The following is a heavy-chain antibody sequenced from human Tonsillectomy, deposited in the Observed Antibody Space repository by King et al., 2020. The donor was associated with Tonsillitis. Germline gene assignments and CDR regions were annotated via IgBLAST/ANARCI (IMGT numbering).Heavy chain of an antibody. CDR3: AKGGEAAALGHYYYYYMYV. J-gene: IGHJ6*03. V-gene: IGHV3-30*18. CDR1: GFTFTSYG. D-gene: IGHD6-6*01. CDR2: ITYDETNK. Sequence: VQLVESGGGVVQPGRSLRVSCEASGFTFTSYGMHWVRQAPGKGLEWVAVITYDETNKYYADYVKGRFTLSRDNSKNILYLQMNSLRAEDTAVYYCAKGGEAAALGHYYYYYMYVGGKGTTVTASS.